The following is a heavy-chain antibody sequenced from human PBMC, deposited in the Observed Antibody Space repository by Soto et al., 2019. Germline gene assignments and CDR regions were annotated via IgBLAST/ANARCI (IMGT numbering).Heavy chain of an antibody. CDR1: GGSISSSSYY. J-gene: IGHJ4*02. V-gene: IGHV4-39*01. CDR2: IYYSGST. D-gene: IGHD6-13*01. CDR3: ARHEYSSSVHLDY. Sequence: SETLSLTCTVSGGSISSSSYYWGWIRQPPGKGLEWIGSIYYSGSTYYNPSLKSRVTISVDTSKNQFSLKLSSVTAADTAVYYCARHEYSSSVHLDYWGQGTLVTVSS.